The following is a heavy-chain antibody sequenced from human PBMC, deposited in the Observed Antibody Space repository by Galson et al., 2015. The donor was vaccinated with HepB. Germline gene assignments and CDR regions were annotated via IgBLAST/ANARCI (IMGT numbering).Heavy chain of an antibody. D-gene: IGHD6-19*01. J-gene: IGHJ4*02. CDR1: GFTFSSYA. V-gene: IGHV3-30-3*01. Sequence: SLRLSCAASGFTFSSYAMHWVRQAPGKGLEWVAVISYDGSNKYYADSVKGRFTISRDNSKNTLYLQMNSLRAEDTAVYYCARSRTGIAVAGSDYWGQGTLVTVSS. CDR3: ARSRTGIAVAGSDY. CDR2: ISYDGSNK.